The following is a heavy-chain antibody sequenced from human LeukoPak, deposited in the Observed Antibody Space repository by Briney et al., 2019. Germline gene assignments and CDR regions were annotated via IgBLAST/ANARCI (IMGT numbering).Heavy chain of an antibody. J-gene: IGHJ6*02. D-gene: IGHD3-22*01. Sequence: GGSLRLSCAASGFTVSSDYMSWVRQAPGKGLEWVSVIYSGGSTYYADSVKGRFTISRHNSKNTLYLQMNSLRAEDTAVYYCARDLSRKGYYDSSGYLLYYYGMDVWGQGTTVTVSS. V-gene: IGHV3-53*04. CDR1: GFTVSSDY. CDR3: ARDLSRKGYYDSSGYLLYYYGMDV. CDR2: IYSGGST.